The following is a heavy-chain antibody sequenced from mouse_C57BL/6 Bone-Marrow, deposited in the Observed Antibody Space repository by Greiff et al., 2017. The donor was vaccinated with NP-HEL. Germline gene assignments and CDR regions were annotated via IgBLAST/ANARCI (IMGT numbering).Heavy chain of an antibody. Sequence: EVMLVESGGGLVQSGRSLRLSCATSGFTFSDFYMEWVRQAPGKGLEWIAASRNKANDYTTEYSASVKGRFIVSRDTSQSILYLQMNALRAEDTAIYYCARDASPTAVGGFAYWSQGTLVTVSA. CDR2: SRNKANDYTT. J-gene: IGHJ3*01. D-gene: IGHD1-2*01. CDR3: ARDASPTAVGGFAY. V-gene: IGHV7-1*01. CDR1: GFTFSDFY.